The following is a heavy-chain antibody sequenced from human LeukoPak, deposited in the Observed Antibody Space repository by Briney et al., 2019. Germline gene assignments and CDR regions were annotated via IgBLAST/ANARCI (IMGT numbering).Heavy chain of an antibody. J-gene: IGHJ5*02. CDR1: GFTFSGSA. V-gene: IGHV3-73*01. CDR2: IGSKANSYAT. Sequence: GGSLTLSCAASGFTFSGSAMHWVRQASGKGLEWVGRIGSKANSYATAYAASVKGRFTISRDDSKNTAYLQMNSLKTEDTAVYYCTRPSVYGDPRGAFDPWGQGTLVTVSS. CDR3: TRPSVYGDPRGAFDP. D-gene: IGHD4-17*01.